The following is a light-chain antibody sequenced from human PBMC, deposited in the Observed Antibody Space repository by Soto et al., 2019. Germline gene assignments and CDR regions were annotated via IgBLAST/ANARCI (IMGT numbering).Light chain of an antibody. J-gene: IGKJ5*01. CDR3: QQFDDSVT. CDR2: GTS. CDR1: QSLRSD. Sequence: EILITQSPPTLSVSPGGRATLSCRTSQSLRSDLAWYQQKPGQAPRLLIYGTSDRATGTPDRFSGSGSGTDFTLTISRLEPEDSAVYYCQQFDDSVTFGQGTRLENK. V-gene: IGKV3D-15*01.